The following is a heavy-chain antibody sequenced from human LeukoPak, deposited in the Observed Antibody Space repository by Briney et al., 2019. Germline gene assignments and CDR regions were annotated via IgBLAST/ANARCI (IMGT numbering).Heavy chain of an antibody. CDR3: TSGARWLIDY. D-gene: IGHD3-16*01. J-gene: IGHJ4*02. CDR2: FHNSGTS. Sequence: KPSETLSLTCTVSDDSISDYYRGWIRQPPGKGLEWIGYFHNSGTSTYNPSLKSRVTISADTSKNQFSLKLNSLTTADTAVYYCTSGARWLIDYWGQGILVTVSS. CDR1: DDSISDYY. V-gene: IGHV4-59*01.